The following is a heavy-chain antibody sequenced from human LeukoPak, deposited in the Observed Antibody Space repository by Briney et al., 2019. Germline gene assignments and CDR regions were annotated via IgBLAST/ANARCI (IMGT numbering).Heavy chain of an antibody. CDR1: GYTFTSYY. V-gene: IGHV1-46*01. D-gene: IGHD6-13*01. Sequence: ASVKVSCKASGYTFTSYYMHWVRQAPGQGLEWMGIINPSGGSTSYAQKFQGRVTMTRDTSTSTVYMELSSLRSEDTAVYYCARESRIAAAGKAYYYYGMDVWGQGTTVTVSS. CDR3: ARESRIAAAGKAYYYYGMDV. CDR2: INPSGGST. J-gene: IGHJ6*02.